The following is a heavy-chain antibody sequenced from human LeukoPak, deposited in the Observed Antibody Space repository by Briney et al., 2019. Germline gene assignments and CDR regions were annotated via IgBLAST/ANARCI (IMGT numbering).Heavy chain of an antibody. D-gene: IGHD3-9*01. CDR1: GFTFSSCA. J-gene: IGHJ6*02. V-gene: IGHV3-23*01. CDR3: AKDPAFRALYYDILTGYSPPSYYYYGMDV. CDR2: ISGSGGST. Sequence: PGGSLRLSCAASGFTFSSCAMSWVRQAPGKGLEWVSAISGSGGSTYYADSVKGRFTISRDNSKNTLYLQMNSLRAEDTAVYYCAKDPAFRALYYDILTGYSPPSYYYYGMDVWGQGTTVTVSS.